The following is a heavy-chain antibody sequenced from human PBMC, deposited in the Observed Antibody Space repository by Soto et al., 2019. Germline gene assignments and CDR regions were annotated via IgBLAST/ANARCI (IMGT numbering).Heavy chain of an antibody. CDR3: ARGISTTRYYYYYGMDV. CDR2: IIPIFGTA. CDR1: GGTFSSYA. V-gene: IGHV1-69*13. J-gene: IGHJ6*02. D-gene: IGHD2-2*01. Sequence: ASVKVSCKASGGTFSSYAISCVRQAPGQGLEWMGGIIPIFGTANYAQKFQGRVTITADESTSTAYMELSSLRSEDTAVYYCARGISTTRYYYYYGMDVWGQGTTVTVSS.